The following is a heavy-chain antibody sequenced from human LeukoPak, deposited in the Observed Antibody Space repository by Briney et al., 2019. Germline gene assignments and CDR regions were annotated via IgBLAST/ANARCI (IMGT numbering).Heavy chain of an antibody. CDR2: IIPIFGTA. CDR1: GGTFSSYA. D-gene: IGHD3-22*01. V-gene: IGHV1-69*06. CDR3: AREKGYYDSSGYYGAFDI. Sequence: VASVKVSCKASGGTFSSYAISWVRQAPGQGLEWMGGIIPIFGTANYAQKFQGRVTITADKSTSTAYMELSSLRSGDTAVYYCAREKGYYDSSGYYGAFDIWGQGTMVTVSS. J-gene: IGHJ3*02.